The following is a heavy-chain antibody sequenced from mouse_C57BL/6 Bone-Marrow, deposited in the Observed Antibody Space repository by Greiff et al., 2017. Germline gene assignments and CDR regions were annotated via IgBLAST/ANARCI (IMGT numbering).Heavy chain of an antibody. D-gene: IGHD1-1*01. J-gene: IGHJ3*01. CDR2: INPSSGYT. CDR3: ARSYYCDSSSAWFAY. V-gene: IGHV1-4*01. CDR1: GYTFTSYT. Sequence: QVQLQQSGAELARPGASVKMSCKASGYTFTSYTMHWVKQRPGQGLEWIGYINPSSGYTKYNQTFKDKATLTADKSSSTAYMQLSSLTSEDSAVYYGARSYYCDSSSAWFAYWGQGTLVTVSA.